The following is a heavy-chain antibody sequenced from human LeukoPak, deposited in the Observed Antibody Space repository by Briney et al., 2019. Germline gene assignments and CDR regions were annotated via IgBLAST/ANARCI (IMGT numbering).Heavy chain of an antibody. CDR1: GFTFSSYW. Sequence: GGSLRLSCAASGFTFSSYWMHWIRQAPGKGLVWVSRINTDGGSTSYVDSVKGRFTTSRDNAKNTLFLQLNSLRAEDTAVYYCARGGAEPFGYWGQGTLVTVSS. J-gene: IGHJ4*02. V-gene: IGHV3-74*01. CDR3: ARGGAEPFGY. CDR2: INTDGGST. D-gene: IGHD3-16*01.